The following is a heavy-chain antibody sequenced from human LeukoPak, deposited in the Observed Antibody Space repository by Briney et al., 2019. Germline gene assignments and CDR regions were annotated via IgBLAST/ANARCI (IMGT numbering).Heavy chain of an antibody. CDR1: GDSMSSSNL. D-gene: IGHD3-22*01. Sequence: PSGTLSLTCAVSGDSMSSSNLWSWVRQPPGKGLEWIGEIYHTGNTNYSPSLKGRVTISADKSKNQFSLNVTSVTAADTAVYYCVRGGPYYDTTGFDYWGQGTLVTVSS. J-gene: IGHJ4*02. CDR2: IYHTGNT. V-gene: IGHV4-4*02. CDR3: VRGGPYYDTTGFDY.